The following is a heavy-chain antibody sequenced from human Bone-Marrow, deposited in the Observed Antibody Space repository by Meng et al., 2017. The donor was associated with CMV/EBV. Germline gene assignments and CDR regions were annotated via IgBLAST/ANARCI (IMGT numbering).Heavy chain of an antibody. CDR2: IYYSGST. Sequence: INSGCYYCSWIRQHPGQGLEWIGYIYYSGSTYYSPSLKSQVTISVDTSKNQFSLKLSSVTAADTAVYYCARNPRYCTNGVCHTLVDYWGQGTLVTVSS. D-gene: IGHD2-8*01. CDR1: INSGCYY. V-gene: IGHV4-31*01. CDR3: ARNPRYCTNGVCHTLVDY. J-gene: IGHJ4*02.